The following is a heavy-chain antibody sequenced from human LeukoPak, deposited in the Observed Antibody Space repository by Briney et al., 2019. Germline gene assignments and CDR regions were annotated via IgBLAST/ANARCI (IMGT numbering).Heavy chain of an antibody. CDR2: IHRSGST. D-gene: IGHD1-14*01. Sequence: PPETLSLTCTVSPDSTTSNFWSWVRQPPGKGLGWIGEIHRSGSTNYNPSLQSRVTISIDRSKNQIALELSSVTAADTAVYYCAREIVGGFNPGAYWGQGTLVTVSS. CDR1: PDSTTSNF. CDR3: AREIVGGFNPGAY. V-gene: IGHV4-4*03. J-gene: IGHJ4*02.